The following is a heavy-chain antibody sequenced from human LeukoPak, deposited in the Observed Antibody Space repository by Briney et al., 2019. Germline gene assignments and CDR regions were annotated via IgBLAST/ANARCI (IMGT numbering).Heavy chain of an antibody. Sequence: GESLRLSCAASGFTFTTYWMSWVRQFPGKGLEWVANINQDGTEKYYVDSVKGRFTVSRDNSKNTLYLQMNSLRAEDTAVYYCAKPVYDSSGYYLDYWGQGTLVTVSS. V-gene: IGHV3-7*01. CDR3: AKPVYDSSGYYLDY. D-gene: IGHD3-22*01. CDR2: INQDGTEK. J-gene: IGHJ4*02. CDR1: GFTFTTYW.